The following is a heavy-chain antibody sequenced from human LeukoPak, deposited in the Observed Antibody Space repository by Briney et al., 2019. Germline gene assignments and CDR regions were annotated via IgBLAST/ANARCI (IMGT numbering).Heavy chain of an antibody. CDR1: GYTFTSYG. V-gene: IGHV1-18*03. D-gene: IGHD3-3*01. J-gene: IGHJ5*02. CDR2: ISAYNGNT. CDR3: ARAHYDFWSGYSKNWFDP. Sequence: ASVKVSCKASGYTFTSYGISWVRQAPGQGLEWMGWISAYNGNTNYAQEFQGRVTITRDTSASTAYMELSSLRSEDMAVYYCARAHYDFWSGYSKNWFDPWGQGTLVTVSS.